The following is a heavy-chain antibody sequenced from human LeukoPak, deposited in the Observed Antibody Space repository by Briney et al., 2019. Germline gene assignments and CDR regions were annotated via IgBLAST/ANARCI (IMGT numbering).Heavy chain of an antibody. D-gene: IGHD1-26*01. CDR1: GGSISSYY. Sequence: SETLSPTCTVSGGSISSYYWSWIRQPPGKGLEWIGYIYYSGSTNYNPSLKSRVTISVDTSKNQFSLKLSSVTAADTAVYYCARDHNSGSLGYWGQGTLVTVSS. CDR3: ARDHNSGSLGY. J-gene: IGHJ4*02. CDR2: IYYSGST. V-gene: IGHV4-59*01.